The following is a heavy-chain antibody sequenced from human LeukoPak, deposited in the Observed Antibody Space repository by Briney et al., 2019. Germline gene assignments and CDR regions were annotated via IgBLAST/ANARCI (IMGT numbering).Heavy chain of an antibody. J-gene: IGHJ6*03. CDR2: ISTVSTYT. V-gene: IGHV3-21*01. Sequence: PGGSLRLSCAASGFTFSDYSINWVRQAPGKGLEWVSSISTVSTYTNYADSVRGRCSISRDNVKGLLYLQMSNLRDEDTGVYYCARDASGYFHYYYMDVWGKGTTVTVSS. D-gene: IGHD3-3*01. CDR1: GFTFSDYS. CDR3: ARDASGYFHYYYMDV.